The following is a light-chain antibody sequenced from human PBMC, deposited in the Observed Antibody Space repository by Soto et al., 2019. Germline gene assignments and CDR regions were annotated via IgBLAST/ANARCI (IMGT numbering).Light chain of an antibody. CDR2: GAS. J-gene: IGKJ1*01. Sequence: EIVLTQSPGTLSLSPGEIASLSCRASQSFSSTSLAWYQQKPGQPPRLLIYGASSRATGIPDRFSGSGSGTDFTLTISRLEPEDFAIYFCQQYGHSPDWDRWTFGQGTKVEI. CDR1: QSFSSTS. CDR3: QQYGHSPDWDRWT. V-gene: IGKV3-20*01.